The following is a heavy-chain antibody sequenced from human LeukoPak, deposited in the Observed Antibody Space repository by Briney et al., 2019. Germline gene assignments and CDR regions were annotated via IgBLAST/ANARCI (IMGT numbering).Heavy chain of an antibody. CDR3: AREGAGGGGSIEGPGDV. Sequence: ASVKVSCKASGYTFTSYYMHWVRQAPGQGLEWMGIINPSGGSTSYAQKFQGRVTMTRDTSTSTVYMELSSLRSEDTAVYYCAREGAGGGGSIEGPGDVWGKGTTVTVSS. CDR2: INPSGGST. J-gene: IGHJ6*03. V-gene: IGHV1-46*01. D-gene: IGHD3-16*01. CDR1: GYTFTSYY.